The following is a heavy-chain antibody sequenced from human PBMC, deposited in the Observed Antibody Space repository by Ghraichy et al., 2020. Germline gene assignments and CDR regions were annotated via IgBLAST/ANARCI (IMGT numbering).Heavy chain of an antibody. CDR2: IYYGGTT. CDR1: GASINNNNYY. J-gene: IGHJ4*02. Sequence: SETLSLTCTVSGASINNNNYYWGWVRQSPGKGLAWLGSIYYGGTTFYNPSLKSRVSIFVDTSQNQFSLKLSSVTAADAAIYFCARHDRYMHSYDPFDLWGQGTLVTVSS. CDR3: ARHDRYMHSYDPFDL. V-gene: IGHV4-39*01. D-gene: IGHD3-16*01.